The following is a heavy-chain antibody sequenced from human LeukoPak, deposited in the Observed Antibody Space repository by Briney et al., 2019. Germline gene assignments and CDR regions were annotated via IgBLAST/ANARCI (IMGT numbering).Heavy chain of an antibody. V-gene: IGHV3-15*01. CDR1: GFTFSSYW. D-gene: IGHD6-13*01. CDR2: XXXKCDGGTT. Sequence: GGSLRLSCAASGFTFSSYWMHWFGQAPGKGLXXXXXXXXKCDGGTTDYAAPVKGRFTISRDDSKNTLYLQMNSLKTEDTAVYYCTTGIAVAPTFYFDYWGQGTLVTVSS. J-gene: IGHJ4*02. CDR3: TTGIAVAPTFYFDY.